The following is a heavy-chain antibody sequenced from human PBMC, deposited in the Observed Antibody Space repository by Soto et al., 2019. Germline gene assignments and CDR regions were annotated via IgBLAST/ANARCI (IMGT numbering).Heavy chain of an antibody. V-gene: IGHV1-2*02. Sequence: GASVKVSCKASGYTFTGYYMHWVRQAPGQGLEWMGWINPNSGGTNYAPSFQGRVTMTGNTSISTAYMELSNLRSEDTAVYYCARDIGPALDWFGPWGQGTLVTV. J-gene: IGHJ5*02. CDR3: ARDIGPALDWFGP. D-gene: IGHD5-18*01. CDR1: GYTFTGYY. CDR2: INPNSGGT.